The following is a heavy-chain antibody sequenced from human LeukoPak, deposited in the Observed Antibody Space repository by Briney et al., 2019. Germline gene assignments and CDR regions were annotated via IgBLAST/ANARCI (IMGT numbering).Heavy chain of an antibody. CDR3: ARESSSGWYAFDP. Sequence: ASVKVSCKASGGTFSSYAISWVRQAPGQGLEWMGWINPNSGGTNYAQKFQGRVTMTRDTSISTAYMELSRLRSDDTAVYYCARESSSGWYAFDPWGQGTLVTVSS. J-gene: IGHJ5*02. CDR1: GGTFSSYA. V-gene: IGHV1-2*02. D-gene: IGHD6-19*01. CDR2: INPNSGGT.